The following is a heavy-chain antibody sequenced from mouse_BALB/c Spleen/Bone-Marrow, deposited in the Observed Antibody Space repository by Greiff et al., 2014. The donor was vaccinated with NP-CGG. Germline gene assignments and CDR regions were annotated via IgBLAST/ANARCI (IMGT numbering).Heavy chain of an antibody. CDR2: INPSNDTP. Sequence: QVQLQQSGAELVKPGASVKLSCRVSGYTFTNYFVYWVKQRPGQGLEWIGEINPSNDTPNFNKKFKSKATLTVDKSSSTAYMQLSSLTSEDSAVYYCTRSGYYGYGWYFDVWGAGTTVTVSS. CDR3: TRSGYYGYGWYFDV. CDR1: GYTFTNYF. J-gene: IGHJ1*01. D-gene: IGHD1-2*01. V-gene: IGHV1S81*02.